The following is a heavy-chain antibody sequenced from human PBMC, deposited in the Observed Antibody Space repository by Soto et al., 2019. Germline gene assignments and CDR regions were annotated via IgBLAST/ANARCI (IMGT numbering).Heavy chain of an antibody. D-gene: IGHD3-10*01. CDR2: ISSSSSTI. V-gene: IGHV3-48*02. CDR1: GFTFSSYS. CDR3: ARTLRDYYGSGSTDY. Sequence: LRLSCAASGFTFSSYSMNWVRQAPGKGLEWVSYISSSSSTIYYADSVKGRFTISRDNAKNSLYLQMNSLRDEDTAVYYCARTLRDYYGSGSTDYWGQGTLVTVSS. J-gene: IGHJ4*02.